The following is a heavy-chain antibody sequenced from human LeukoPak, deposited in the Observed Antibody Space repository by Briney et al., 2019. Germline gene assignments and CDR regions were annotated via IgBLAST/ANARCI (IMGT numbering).Heavy chain of an antibody. V-gene: IGHV4-39*07. CDR1: GGSISSSSYY. CDR2: IYYSGST. J-gene: IGHJ3*02. D-gene: IGHD3-3*01. Sequence: NSSETLSLTCTVSGGSISSSSYYWGWIRQPPGKGLEWIGSIYYSGSTYYNPSLKSRVTISVDTSKNQFSLKLSSVTAADTAVYYCARDTYYDFWSGHDAFDIWGQGTMVTVSS. CDR3: ARDTYYDFWSGHDAFDI.